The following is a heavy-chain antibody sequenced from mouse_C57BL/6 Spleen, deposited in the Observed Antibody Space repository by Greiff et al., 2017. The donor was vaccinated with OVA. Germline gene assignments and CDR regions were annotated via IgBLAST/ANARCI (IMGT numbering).Heavy chain of an antibody. CDR1: GYTFTSYW. Sequence: QVQLQQPGAELVMPGASVKLSCKASGYTFTSYWMHWVKQRPGQGLEWIGEIDPSDSYTNYNQKFKGKSTLTVDKSSSTAYMQLSSLTSEDSAVYYCARARFITTVVAPLDFDVWGTGTTVTVSS. D-gene: IGHD1-1*01. V-gene: IGHV1-69*01. CDR2: IDPSDSYT. CDR3: ARARFITTVVAPLDFDV. J-gene: IGHJ1*03.